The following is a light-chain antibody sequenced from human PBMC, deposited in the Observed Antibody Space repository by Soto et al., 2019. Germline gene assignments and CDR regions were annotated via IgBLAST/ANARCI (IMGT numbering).Light chain of an antibody. V-gene: IGLV2-14*01. CDR1: SSDIGAYNS. Sequence: QSVLTQPASVSGSPGQSITISCTGTSSDIGAYNSVSWYQHHPGKAPKLIVFQVSFRPSAVSDRFSGSKSDNTASLTISGLQTEDEADYYCSSYAGNNNFVVFGGGTRLTVL. J-gene: IGLJ2*01. CDR3: SSYAGNNNFVV. CDR2: QVS.